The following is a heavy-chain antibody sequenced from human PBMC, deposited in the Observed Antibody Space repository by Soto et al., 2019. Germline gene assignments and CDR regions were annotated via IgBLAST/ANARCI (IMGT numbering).Heavy chain of an antibody. CDR1: GFSLTTSGVG. CDR2: IYWEDDK. J-gene: IGHJ4*02. CDR3: AHRILRTVFGLVTTTAIYFDF. V-gene: IGHV2-5*02. D-gene: IGHD3-3*01. Sequence: QITLNESGPTVVKPAETLTLTCTFSGFSLTTSGVGVGWIRQSPGKTPEWLALIYWEDDKRYSASLKSRLTITKDTPKKQVVLTMASVDPADTATYYCAHRILRTVFGLVTTTAIYFDFWGQGTPVVVSS.